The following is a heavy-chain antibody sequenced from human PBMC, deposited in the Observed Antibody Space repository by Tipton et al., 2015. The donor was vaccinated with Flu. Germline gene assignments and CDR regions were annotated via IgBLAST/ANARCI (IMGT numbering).Heavy chain of an antibody. Sequence: TLSLTCTVSGGSISSGGYYWSWIRQHPGKGLEWIGYIYYSGSTYYNPSLKSRVTISVDTSKNQFSLKLSSVTAADTAVYYCAREGSSWYRHWYYGMDVWGQGP. D-gene: IGHD6-13*01. J-gene: IGHJ6*02. V-gene: IGHV4-31*03. CDR1: GGSISSGGYY. CDR3: AREGSSWYRHWYYGMDV. CDR2: IYYSGST.